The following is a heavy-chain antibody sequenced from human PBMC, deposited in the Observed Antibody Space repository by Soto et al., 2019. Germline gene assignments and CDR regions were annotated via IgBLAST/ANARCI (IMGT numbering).Heavy chain of an antibody. CDR2: ISYDGSNK. CDR1: GFTFSSYG. D-gene: IGHD2-2*01. CDR3: EKDWGKVVPAAVLAS. V-gene: IGHV3-30*18. Sequence: HPGGSLRLSCAASGFTFSSYGMHWVRQAPGKGLEWVAVISYDGSNKYYADSVKGRFTISRDNSKNTLYLQMNSLRAEVTAVYYCEKDWGKVVPAAVLASWGQGTVVTVSS. J-gene: IGHJ4*02.